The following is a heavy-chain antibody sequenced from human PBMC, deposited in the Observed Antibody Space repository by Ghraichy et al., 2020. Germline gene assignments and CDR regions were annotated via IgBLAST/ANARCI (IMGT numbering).Heavy chain of an antibody. Sequence: ASVKVSCKASGYTFSNNGISWVRQAPGQGLEWMGRISAYTGNTNYAQAFQGRVTLTTDTSTTTAYMELRILTSDDTAVYYCARERFTGGNSHKDYWGRGTRVTVSS. J-gene: IGHJ4*02. CDR3: ARERFTGGNSHKDY. CDR1: GYTFSNNG. CDR2: ISAYTGNT. D-gene: IGHD2-8*02. V-gene: IGHV1-18*01.